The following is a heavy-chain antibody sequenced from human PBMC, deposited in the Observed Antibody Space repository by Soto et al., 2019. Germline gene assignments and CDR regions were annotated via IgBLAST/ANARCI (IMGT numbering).Heavy chain of an antibody. CDR3: AILDDYGEVNWFDP. Sequence: PGGSLRLSCAASGFTFSSYSMNWVRQAPGKGLEWVSYISSSSSTIYYADSVKGRFTISRDNAKNSLYLQMNSLRAEDTAVYYCAILDDYGEVNWFDPWGQGTLVTVSS. D-gene: IGHD4-17*01. V-gene: IGHV3-48*01. CDR1: GFTFSSYS. J-gene: IGHJ5*02. CDR2: ISSSSSTI.